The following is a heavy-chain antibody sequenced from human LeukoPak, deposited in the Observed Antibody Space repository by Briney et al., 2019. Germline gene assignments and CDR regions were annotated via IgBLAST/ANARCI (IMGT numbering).Heavy chain of an antibody. V-gene: IGHV4-39*01. CDR3: ARFEGYYFDY. CDR2: IYYSGST. Sequence: SETLSLTCTVSGGSISSSSYYWGWLRQPPGKGLEWLGSIYYSGSTYYNPSLKSRVTISVDTTKNQFSLKLSSVTAADTAVYYCARFEGYYFDYWGQGTLVTVSS. J-gene: IGHJ4*02. CDR1: GGSISSSSYY.